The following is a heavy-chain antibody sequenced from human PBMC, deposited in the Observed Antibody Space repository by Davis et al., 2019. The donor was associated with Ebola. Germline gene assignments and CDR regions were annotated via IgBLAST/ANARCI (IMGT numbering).Heavy chain of an antibody. CDR2: ISPSGGST. CDR3: ARGWSYAR. Sequence: AASVKVSCKASGYTFTGYYMHWVRQTPGQGLEWMGKISPSGGSTTYEQKFQGRVTITRDTSASTAYMELSSLRSEDTAVYYCARGWSYARWGQGTLVTVSS. J-gene: IGHJ4*02. D-gene: IGHD2-2*01. CDR1: GYTFTGYY. V-gene: IGHV1-46*01.